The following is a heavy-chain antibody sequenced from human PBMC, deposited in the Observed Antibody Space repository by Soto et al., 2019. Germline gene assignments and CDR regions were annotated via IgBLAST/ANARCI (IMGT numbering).Heavy chain of an antibody. V-gene: IGHV1-18*01. CDR2: ISAYNGNT. J-gene: IGHJ1*01. CDR1: GYTFTSYG. Sequence: ASLKVSCKASGYTFTSYGISWVRQAPGQGLEWMGWISAYNGNTNYAQKLQGRVTMTRDTSTSTVYMELSSLRSEDTAVYYCARAFYDSSGLLPSAEYLQHWGQGSLVTVAS. D-gene: IGHD3-22*01. CDR3: ARAFYDSSGLLPSAEYLQH.